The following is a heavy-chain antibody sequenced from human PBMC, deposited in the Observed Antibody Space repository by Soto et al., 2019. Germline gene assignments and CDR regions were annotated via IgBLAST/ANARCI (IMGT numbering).Heavy chain of an antibody. Sequence: QVQLVQSGAEVKKPGASVKVSCKASGYTFTSYDINWVRQATGQGIEWMGWMNPNSGNTGYAQKFQGRVTMTRNTSMRTAYMGLSSLRCEETVVYYCAREMGAARVDFWGQGTRVTVSS. CDR2: MNPNSGNT. CDR3: AREMGAARVDF. V-gene: IGHV1-8*01. D-gene: IGHD2-15*01. J-gene: IGHJ6*02. CDR1: GYTFTSYD.